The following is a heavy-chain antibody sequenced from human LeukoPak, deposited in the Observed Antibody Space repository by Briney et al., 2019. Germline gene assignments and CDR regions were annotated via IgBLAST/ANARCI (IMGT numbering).Heavy chain of an antibody. Sequence: GGSLRLSCAASGFTFSNFEFNWVRQAPGKGLEWLSYISSSGSTISYADSVRGRFTFSRDNAKNSVFLLMNNLRAEDTAVYYCARGRYSGYDNWGQGTLVTVSS. J-gene: IGHJ4*02. CDR2: ISSSGSTI. CDR1: GFTFSNFE. V-gene: IGHV3-48*03. D-gene: IGHD5-12*01. CDR3: ARGRYSGYDN.